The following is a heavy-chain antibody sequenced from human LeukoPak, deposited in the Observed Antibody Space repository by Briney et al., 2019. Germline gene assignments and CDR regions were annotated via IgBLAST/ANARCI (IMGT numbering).Heavy chain of an antibody. D-gene: IGHD4-17*01. CDR1: GGTFSSYA. V-gene: IGHV1-69*13. Sequence: GASVKVSCKASGGTFSSYAISWVRQAPGQGLEWMGGIIPIFGTANYAQKFQGRVTITADESTSTAYMELSSLRSEDTAVYYCARPYGDYVGSLLGGYYYGMDVWGQGTTVTVS. J-gene: IGHJ6*02. CDR2: IIPIFGTA. CDR3: ARPYGDYVGSLLGGYYYGMDV.